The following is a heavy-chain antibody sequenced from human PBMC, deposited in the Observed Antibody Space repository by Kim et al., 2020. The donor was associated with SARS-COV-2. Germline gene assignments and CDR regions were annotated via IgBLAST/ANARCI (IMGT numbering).Heavy chain of an antibody. J-gene: IGHJ4*02. Sequence: YAVSVKSRITINPDTSKNQFSLQLNSVTPEDTAVYYCARGEVGATFRSSHWGQGTLVTVSS. CDR3: ARGEVGATFRSSH. D-gene: IGHD1-26*01. V-gene: IGHV6-1*01.